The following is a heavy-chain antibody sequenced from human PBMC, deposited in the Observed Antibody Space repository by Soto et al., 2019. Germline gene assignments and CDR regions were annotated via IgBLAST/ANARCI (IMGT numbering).Heavy chain of an antibody. V-gene: IGHV3-48*02. D-gene: IGHD6-19*01. CDR3: ARDYSSGWYFDY. CDR2: MNPNSGSSTI. Sequence: ASGYTYTSYDCDWVRQATGQGLEWMGWMNPNSGSSTIYYADSVKGRFTISRDNAKNSLYLQMNSLRDEDAAVYYCARDYSSGWYFDYWGQGTLVTVSS. J-gene: IGHJ4*02. CDR1: GYTYTSYD.